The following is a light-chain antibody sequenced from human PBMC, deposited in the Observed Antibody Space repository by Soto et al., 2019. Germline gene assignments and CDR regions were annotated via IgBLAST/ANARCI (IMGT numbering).Light chain of an antibody. J-gene: IGKJ1*01. V-gene: IGKV3-15*01. Sequence: EIVMTQSPATLSVSPGERATLSCRASQSVSNNVAWYQQKPGQAPRVVIYAASMRATGIPARFSGRGSGTEFTLTISSLQSEDFALYDCQHYNDWPPWTFGQGTKVEIK. CDR3: QHYNDWPPWT. CDR1: QSVSNN. CDR2: AAS.